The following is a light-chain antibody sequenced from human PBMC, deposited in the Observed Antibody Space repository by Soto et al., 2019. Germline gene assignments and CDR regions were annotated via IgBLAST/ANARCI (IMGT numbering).Light chain of an antibody. J-gene: IGLJ1*01. CDR2: EVN. V-gene: IGLV2-14*01. CDR1: SSDVGDYNY. CDR3: SSYTSSSTYV. Sequence: QSALTQPASVSGSPRQSITISCTGASSDVGDYNYVSWYQHHPGKAPKLLIYEVNNRPSGVSDRFSGSKSGNVASLTISWLQAEDEADYYCSSYTSSSTYVLGTGTKLTVL.